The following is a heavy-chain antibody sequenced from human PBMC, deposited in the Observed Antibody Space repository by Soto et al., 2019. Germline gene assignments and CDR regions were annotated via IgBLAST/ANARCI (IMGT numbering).Heavy chain of an antibody. CDR2: INPNSGGT. CDR3: ARAPSYCSSTSCSRRKTIYNWFDP. Sequence: GASVKVSCKASGYTFTGYYMHWVRQAPGQGLEWMGWINPNSGGTNYAQKFQGRVTMTRDTSISTAYMELSRLRSDDTAVYYCARAPSYCSSTSCSRRKTIYNWFDPWGQGTLVTV. D-gene: IGHD2-2*01. CDR1: GYTFTGYY. V-gene: IGHV1-2*02. J-gene: IGHJ5*02.